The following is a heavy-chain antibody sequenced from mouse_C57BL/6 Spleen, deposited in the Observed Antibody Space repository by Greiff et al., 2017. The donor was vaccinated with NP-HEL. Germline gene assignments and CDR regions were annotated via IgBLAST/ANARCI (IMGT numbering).Heavy chain of an antibody. CDR1: GYAFSSYW. CDR2: IYPGDGDT. Sequence: QVQLKESGAELVKPGASVKISCKASGYAFSSYWMNWVKQRPGKGLEWIGQIYPGDGDTNYNGKFKGKATLTADKSSRTAYMQLSSLTSEDSAVYFCSRNGDTKNWHYYAMDYWGQGTSVTVSS. V-gene: IGHV1-80*01. D-gene: IGHD4-1*01. CDR3: SRNGDTKNWHYYAMDY. J-gene: IGHJ4*01.